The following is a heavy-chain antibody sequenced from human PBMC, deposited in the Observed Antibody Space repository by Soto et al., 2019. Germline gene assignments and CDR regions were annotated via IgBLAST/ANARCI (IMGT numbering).Heavy chain of an antibody. Sequence: PSETLSLTCTVSGGSISSYYWSWIRQPPGKGLEWIGYIYYSGSTNYNPSLKSRVTISVDTSKNQSSLKLSSVTAADTAVYYCARVDGVVPAALHTNWFDPWGQGTLVTVSS. CDR2: IYYSGST. CDR1: GGSISSYY. CDR3: ARVDGVVPAALHTNWFDP. J-gene: IGHJ5*02. V-gene: IGHV4-59*01. D-gene: IGHD2-2*01.